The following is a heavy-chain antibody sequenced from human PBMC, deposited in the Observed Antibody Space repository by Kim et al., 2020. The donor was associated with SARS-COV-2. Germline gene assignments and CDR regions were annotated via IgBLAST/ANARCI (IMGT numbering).Heavy chain of an antibody. CDR3: AKVGSNRANWFDS. CDR2: MNPNTGNA. V-gene: IGHV1-8*01. D-gene: IGHD6-13*01. J-gene: IGHJ5*01. CDR1: GYTFTNFD. Sequence: ASVKVSCKASGYTFTNFDIDWVRQATGQGLEWMGWMNPNTGNAAFAQRFQGRVTMTRDTSIGTAYMELSRLTSEDTAVYFCAKVGSNRANWFDSWGQGTL.